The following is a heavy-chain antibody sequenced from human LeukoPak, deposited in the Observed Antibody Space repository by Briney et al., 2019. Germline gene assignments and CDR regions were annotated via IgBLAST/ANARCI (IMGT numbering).Heavy chain of an antibody. CDR1: GGSISSGDYY. CDR2: IYYSGST. V-gene: IGHV4-30-4*08. CDR3: ARGRYCSSTSCYIPHDAFDI. Sequence: SETLSLTCTVSGGSISSGDYYWSWIRQPPGKGLEWIGYIYYSGSTYYNPSLKCRVTISVDTSKNQFSLKLSSVTAADTAVYYCARGRYCSSTSCYIPHDAFDIWGQGTMVTVSS. D-gene: IGHD2-2*02. J-gene: IGHJ3*02.